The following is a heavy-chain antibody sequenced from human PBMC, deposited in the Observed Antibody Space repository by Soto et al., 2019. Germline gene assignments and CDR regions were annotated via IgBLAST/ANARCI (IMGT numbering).Heavy chain of an antibody. D-gene: IGHD6-13*01. V-gene: IGHV3-11*01. J-gene: IGHJ4*02. CDR1: GFIFSDYY. Sequence: QVQLVESGGGLVKPGGSLRLSCAASGFIFSDYYISWIRQAPGKGLDWVAHISSSGSITHYANSVRGRFTISRDNAKNSLYLQMISLRAEDTAIYFCTRCYSSSWYLDSWGQGTLVTVSS. CDR3: TRCYSSSWYLDS. CDR2: ISSSGSIT.